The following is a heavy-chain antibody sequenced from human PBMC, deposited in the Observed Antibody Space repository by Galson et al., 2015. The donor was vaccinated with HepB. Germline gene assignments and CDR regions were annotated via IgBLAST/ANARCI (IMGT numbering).Heavy chain of an antibody. J-gene: IGHJ6*02. CDR2: IWYDGSNK. D-gene: IGHD6-13*01. Sequence: SLRLSCAASGFTFSSYGMHWVRQAPGKGLEWVAVIWYDGSNKYYADSVKGRFTISRDNSKNTLYLQMNSLRAEDTAVYYCAGGRIGSSWYYYYGMDVWGQGTTVTVSS. CDR1: GFTFSSYG. CDR3: AGGRIGSSWYYYYGMDV. V-gene: IGHV3-33*01.